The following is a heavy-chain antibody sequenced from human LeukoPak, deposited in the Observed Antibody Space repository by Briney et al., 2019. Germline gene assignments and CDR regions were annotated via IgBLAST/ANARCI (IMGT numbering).Heavy chain of an antibody. CDR3: TRAIGSGWEGGYHFDY. J-gene: IGHJ4*02. CDR2: IYYSGST. Sequence: SETLSLTCTVSGGSISSYYWSWIRQPPGKGLEWIGYIYYSGSTNYNPSLKSRVTISVDTSKNHFSLKLSSVTAADTAVYYCTRAIGSGWEGGYHFDYWGQGTLVTVSS. CDR1: GGSISSYY. V-gene: IGHV4-59*08. D-gene: IGHD6-19*01.